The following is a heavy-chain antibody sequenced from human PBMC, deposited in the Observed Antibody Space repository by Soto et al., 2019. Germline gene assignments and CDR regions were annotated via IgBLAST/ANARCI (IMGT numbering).Heavy chain of an antibody. CDR2: VYYRGRS. D-gene: IGHD4-17*01. V-gene: IGHV4-39*01. CDR1: GGSVTNSSYY. J-gene: IGHJ4*02. Sequence: ETLSLTCTVSGGSVTNSSYYWGWIRQSPGKGLEWIGSVYYRGRSYSKSSVKSRVTISVDTSKNRFSLSLNSVTASDTAVYFCVSQRTTVPAQAYFDYWGPGALVTVSS. CDR3: VSQRTTVPAQAYFDY.